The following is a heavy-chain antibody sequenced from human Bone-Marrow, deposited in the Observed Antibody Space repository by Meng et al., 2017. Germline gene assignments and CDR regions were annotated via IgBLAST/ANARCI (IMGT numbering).Heavy chain of an antibody. Sequence: QVKLQQWGGGLLKPSETLSITCAVYGGYFSGYYWSWIRQPPGKGLEWIGEINHSGSTNYNPSLKSRVTISVDTSKNQFSLKLSSVTAADTAVYYCARGGVRGGIDYWGQGTLVTVSS. CDR3: ARGGVRGGIDY. D-gene: IGHD3-10*01. CDR1: GGYFSGYY. J-gene: IGHJ4*02. V-gene: IGHV4-34*01. CDR2: INHSGST.